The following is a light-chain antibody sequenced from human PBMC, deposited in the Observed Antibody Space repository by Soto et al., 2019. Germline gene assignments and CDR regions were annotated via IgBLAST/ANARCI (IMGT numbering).Light chain of an antibody. CDR3: LQYNSYST. CDR1: QSISSW. V-gene: IGKV1-5*03. J-gene: IGKJ1*01. CDR2: KAS. Sequence: DIQMTQSPSTLSASVGDRVTITCRASQSISSWLAWYQQKPGKAPKILIYKASTLESGAPSRFSGSGSGTEFTLTISSLQPDDFATYYCLQYNSYSTFGQGTKVEIK.